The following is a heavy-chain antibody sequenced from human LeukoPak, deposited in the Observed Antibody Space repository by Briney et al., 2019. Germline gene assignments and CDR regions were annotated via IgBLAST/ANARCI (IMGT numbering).Heavy chain of an antibody. Sequence: GASVKVSCKASGYTFTGYYMHWVRQAPGQGLEWMGWINPNSGGTNYAQKFQGRVTMTRDTSISTAYMELSRLGSDDTAVYYCARGPEDIVVVPADLNWFDPWGQGTLVTVSS. V-gene: IGHV1-2*02. CDR1: GYTFTGYY. CDR3: ARGPEDIVVVPADLNWFDP. CDR2: INPNSGGT. J-gene: IGHJ5*02. D-gene: IGHD2-2*01.